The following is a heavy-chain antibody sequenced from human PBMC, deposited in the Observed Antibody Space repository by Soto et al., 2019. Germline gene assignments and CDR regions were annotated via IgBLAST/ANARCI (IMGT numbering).Heavy chain of an antibody. D-gene: IGHD1-1*01. Sequence: GESLRLSCTASGFTFSNYWMNWVRQTPGKGLEWVANIKQDGGEIYFVDSVKGRFSISRDNAKNSLSLQMNRLRDEDSGVYYCARARAWKEGMDVWGQGTVVTVSS. CDR1: GFTFSNYW. J-gene: IGHJ6*02. CDR2: IKQDGGEI. V-gene: IGHV3-7*03. CDR3: ARARAWKEGMDV.